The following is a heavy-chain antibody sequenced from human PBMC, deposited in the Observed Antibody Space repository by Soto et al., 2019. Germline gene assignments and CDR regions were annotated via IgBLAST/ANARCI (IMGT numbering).Heavy chain of an antibody. D-gene: IGHD1-7*01. CDR2: IWYDGSNK. V-gene: IGHV3-33*01. Sequence: GGSLRLSCAASGFTFSSYGMHWVRQAPGKGLEWVAVIWYDGSNKYYADSVKGRFTISRDNSKNTLYLQMNSLRAEDTAVYYCARDFQYNWNLWRYYYGMDVWGQGTTVTVSS. CDR1: GFTFSSYG. J-gene: IGHJ6*02. CDR3: ARDFQYNWNLWRYYYGMDV.